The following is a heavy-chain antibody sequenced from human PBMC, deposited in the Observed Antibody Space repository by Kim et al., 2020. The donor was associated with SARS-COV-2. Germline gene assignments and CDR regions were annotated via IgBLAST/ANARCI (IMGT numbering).Heavy chain of an antibody. Sequence: YAQKVQGRVTITADESTSTAYMELSSLRSEDTAVYYCARDLLSRYSLNDYWGQGTLVTVSS. J-gene: IGHJ4*02. V-gene: IGHV1-69*01. D-gene: IGHD6-13*01. CDR3: ARDLLSRYSLNDY.